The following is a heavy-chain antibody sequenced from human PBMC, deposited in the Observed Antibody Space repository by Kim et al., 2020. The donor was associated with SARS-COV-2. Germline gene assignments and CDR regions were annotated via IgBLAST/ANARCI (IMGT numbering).Heavy chain of an antibody. V-gene: IGHV3-21*01. CDR3: ARDRSRGYYGSGSYPNYYYYGMDV. CDR2: ISSSSSYI. D-gene: IGHD3-10*01. CDR1: GFTFSSYS. Sequence: GGSLRLSCAASGFTFSSYSMNWVRQAPGKGLEWVSSISSSSSYIYYADSVKGRFTISRDNAKNSLYLQMNSLRAEDTAVYYCARDRSRGYYGSGSYPNYYYYGMDVWGQGTTVTVSS. J-gene: IGHJ6*02.